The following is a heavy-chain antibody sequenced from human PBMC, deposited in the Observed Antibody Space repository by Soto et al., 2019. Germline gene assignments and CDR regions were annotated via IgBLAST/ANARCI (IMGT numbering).Heavy chain of an antibody. CDR1: GYIFTNND. V-gene: IGHV1-8*01. J-gene: IGHJ5*02. Sequence: GXSVKVSCKASGYIFTNNDVSWVRQATGQGLEWMGWMNPGSGDTGYSQKFQGRVTMTRNISIATAYMELSSLRADDTAIYYCARMASFGSLNWFDPWGQGTLVTVSS. CDR3: ARMASFGSLNWFDP. CDR2: MNPGSGDT. D-gene: IGHD5-18*01.